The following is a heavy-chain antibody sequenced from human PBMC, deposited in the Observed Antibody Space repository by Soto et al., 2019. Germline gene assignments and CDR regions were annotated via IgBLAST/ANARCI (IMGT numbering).Heavy chain of an antibody. CDR3: AKDHADIVVVVAATLVYFQH. V-gene: IGHV3-23*01. Sequence: GGSLRLSCAASGFTFSSYAMSWVRQAPGKGLEWVSAISGSGGSTYYADSVKGRFTISRDNSKNTLYLQMNSLRAEDTAVYYCAKDHADIVVVVAATLVYFQHWGQGTLSPSPQ. D-gene: IGHD2-15*01. CDR1: GFTFSSYA. J-gene: IGHJ1*01. CDR2: ISGSGGST.